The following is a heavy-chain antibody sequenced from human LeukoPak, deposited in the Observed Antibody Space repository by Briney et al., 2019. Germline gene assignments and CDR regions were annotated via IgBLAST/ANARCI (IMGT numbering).Heavy chain of an antibody. J-gene: IGHJ3*02. CDR2: INPNSGGT. Sequence: ASVKVSCKAFGYTFTGYYMHWVRQAPGQGLEWMGWINPNSGGTNYAQKFQGRVTMTRDTSISTAYMELSRLRSDDTAVYYCARAGYSYGLRNAFDIWGQGTMVTVSS. D-gene: IGHD5-18*01. CDR1: GYTFTGYY. CDR3: ARAGYSYGLRNAFDI. V-gene: IGHV1-2*02.